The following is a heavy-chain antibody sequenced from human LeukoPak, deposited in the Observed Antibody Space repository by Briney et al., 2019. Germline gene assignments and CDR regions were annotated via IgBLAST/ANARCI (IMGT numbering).Heavy chain of an antibody. CDR2: IYSGGST. V-gene: IGHV3-66*01. CDR3: ARAPVAGPFDY. J-gene: IGHJ4*02. Sequence: PGGSLRLSCAAPGFSVSSNYMSWVRQAPGKGLEWVSVIYSGGSTYYADSVKGRFTISRDNSKNTLYLQMNSLRAENTAVYYCARAPVAGPFDYWGQGTLVTVSS. D-gene: IGHD6-19*01. CDR1: GFSVSSNY.